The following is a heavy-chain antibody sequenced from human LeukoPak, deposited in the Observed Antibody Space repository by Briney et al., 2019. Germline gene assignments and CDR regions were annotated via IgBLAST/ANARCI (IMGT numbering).Heavy chain of an antibody. J-gene: IGHJ5*02. CDR2: ISAYNGNT. CDR1: GYTFTSYG. V-gene: IGHV1-18*01. CDR3: ARAPKSLQNWFDP. D-gene: IGHD3-10*01. Sequence: ASVKVSCKASGYTFTSYGISWVRQAPGQGLEWMGWISAYNGNTNYAQKLQGRVTMTTDTSTSTAYMQLRSLRSDDTAVHYCARAPKSLQNWFDPWGQGTLVTVSS.